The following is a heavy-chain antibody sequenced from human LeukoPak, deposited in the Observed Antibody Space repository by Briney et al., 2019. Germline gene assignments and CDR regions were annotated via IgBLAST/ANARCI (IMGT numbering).Heavy chain of an antibody. CDR3: ARVYYDFWSGYYFFDY. CDR1: GYTFTSYD. D-gene: IGHD3-3*01. CDR2: MNPNSGNT. J-gene: IGHJ4*02. V-gene: IGHV1-8*03. Sequence: ASVKVSCKASGYTFTSYDINWVRQATGQGLEWMGWMNPNSGNTGYAQKFQGRVTISRNTSISTAYMELSSLRSEDTAVYYCARVYYDFWSGYYFFDYWGQGTLVTVSS.